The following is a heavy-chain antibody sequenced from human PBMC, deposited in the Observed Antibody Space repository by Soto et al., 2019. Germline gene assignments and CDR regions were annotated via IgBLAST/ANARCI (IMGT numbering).Heavy chain of an antibody. J-gene: IGHJ6*02. CDR2: MNSNSGNT. Sequence: ASVKVSCKASGYTFTSYDINWVRQATGQGLEWMGWMNSNSGNTGYAQKFQGRVTMTRNTSISTAYMELSSLRSEDTAVYYCARGESPFCYYYGMDAWGQGTTVTVSS. V-gene: IGHV1-8*01. CDR1: GYTFTSYD. CDR3: ARGESPFCYYYGMDA. D-gene: IGHD3-3*02.